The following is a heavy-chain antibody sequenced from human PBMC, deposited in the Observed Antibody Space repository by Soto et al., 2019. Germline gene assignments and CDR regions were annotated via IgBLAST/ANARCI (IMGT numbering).Heavy chain of an antibody. CDR2: IYYSGST. CDR1: GGSISSGDYY. J-gene: IGHJ4*02. Sequence: SETLSLTCTVSGGSISSGDYYWSWIRQPPGKGLEWIGYIYYSGSTYYNPSLKSRVTISVDTSKNQFSLKLSSVTAADTAVYYCARAYYNWNYGHYFDYWGQGTLVTVSS. V-gene: IGHV4-30-4*01. CDR3: ARAYYNWNYGHYFDY. D-gene: IGHD1-7*01.